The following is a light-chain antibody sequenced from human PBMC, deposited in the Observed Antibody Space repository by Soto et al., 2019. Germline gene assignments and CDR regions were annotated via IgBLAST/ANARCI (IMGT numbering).Light chain of an antibody. V-gene: IGKV1-5*01. Sequence: DIQITQSPSSLSASVGDRVSITFLASQNIRNYLNLYHQKPGKAPKLLIYDASSLESGVPSRFSGSGSGTEFTLTISSLQPDDFATYYCQHYNSYSEAFGQGTKVDI. CDR1: QNIRNY. J-gene: IGKJ1*01. CDR2: DAS. CDR3: QHYNSYSEA.